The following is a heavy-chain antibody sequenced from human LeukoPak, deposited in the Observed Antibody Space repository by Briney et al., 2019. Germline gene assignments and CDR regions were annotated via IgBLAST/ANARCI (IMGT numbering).Heavy chain of an antibody. CDR2: INPSGGST. J-gene: IGHJ4*02. CDR3: ARALNDDVWGSYRLDY. D-gene: IGHD3-16*02. V-gene: IGHV1-46*01. CDR1: GYTFTSYY. Sequence: GASVKVSCKASGYTFTSYYMYWVRQAPGQGLEWVGLINPSGGSTSHAQKFQGGVTMTRDTSTSTVYMDLSSLRSEDTAVYYCARALNDDVWGSYRLDYWGQGTLVTVSS.